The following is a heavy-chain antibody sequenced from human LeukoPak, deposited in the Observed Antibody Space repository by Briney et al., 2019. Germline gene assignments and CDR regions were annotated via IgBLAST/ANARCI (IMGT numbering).Heavy chain of an antibody. CDR2: INHGGST. V-gene: IGHV4-34*01. D-gene: IGHD2-2*01. CDR3: ARGRTGYQLLPTKKDYSYYYIDV. J-gene: IGHJ6*03. Sequence: PSETLSLTCAVYGGSSSDYFWSWIRQPPGKGLEWIGEINHGGSTNYNPSLKSRITISVDTSKNQFSLKLSSMTAADTAVYYCARGRTGYQLLPTKKDYSYYYIDVWGKGTTVTVSS. CDR1: GGSSSDYF.